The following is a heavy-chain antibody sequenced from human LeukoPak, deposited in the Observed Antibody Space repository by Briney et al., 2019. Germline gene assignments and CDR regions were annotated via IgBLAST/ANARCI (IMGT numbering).Heavy chain of an antibody. D-gene: IGHD4-17*01. V-gene: IGHV3-43*02. CDR1: GFTFDDYA. CDR2: ISGDGGST. Sequence: GGSLRLSCGASGFTFDDYAMHGVRQAPGKGLEGVSLISGDGGSTYYADSVKGRFTISRDNSENSLYLQMNSLRTEDTALYYCPKDDSYGDHVKFDYWGQGTLVTVSS. CDR3: PKDDSYGDHVKFDY. J-gene: IGHJ4*02.